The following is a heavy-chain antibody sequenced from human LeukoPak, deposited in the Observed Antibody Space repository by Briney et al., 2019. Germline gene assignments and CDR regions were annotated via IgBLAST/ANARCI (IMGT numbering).Heavy chain of an antibody. CDR2: IYYSGST. D-gene: IGHD2-15*01. V-gene: IGHV4-59*01. CDR1: GGSISSYY. CDR3: ARSVEGYCRGGSCYYYSYYMDV. Sequence: PSETLSLTCTVSGGSISSYYWSWIRQPPGKGLEWIGYIYYSGSTNYNPSLKSRVTISVDTSKNQSSLKLSSVTAADTAVYYCARSVEGYCRGGSCYYYSYYMDVWGKGTTVTVSS. J-gene: IGHJ6*03.